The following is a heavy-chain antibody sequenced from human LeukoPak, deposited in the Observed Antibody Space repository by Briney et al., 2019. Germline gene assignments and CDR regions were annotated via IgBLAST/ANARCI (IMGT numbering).Heavy chain of an antibody. V-gene: IGHV1-2*02. Sequence: ASVKVSCKASGYTFTSYDINWVRQAPGQGLEWMGWINPNSGGTNYAQKFQGRVTMTRDTSISTAYMELSRLRSDDTAVYYCARVDYDILTGYDYWGQGTLVTVSS. CDR2: INPNSGGT. CDR3: ARVDYDILTGYDY. J-gene: IGHJ4*02. CDR1: GYTFTSYD. D-gene: IGHD3-9*01.